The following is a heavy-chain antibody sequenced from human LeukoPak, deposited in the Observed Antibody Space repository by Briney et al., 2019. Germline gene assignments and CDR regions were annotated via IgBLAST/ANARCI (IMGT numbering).Heavy chain of an antibody. CDR2: ISAYNGNT. Sequence: ASVKVSRKASGYTFTSYGISWVGQAPGQGLEWMGWISAYNGNTNYAQKLQGRVTMTTDTSTSTAYMELRSLRSDDTAVYYCARGDIVVVPAATSPRFDPWGRGTLVTVSS. V-gene: IGHV1-18*04. D-gene: IGHD2-2*01. CDR3: ARGDIVVVPAATSPRFDP. CDR1: GYTFTSYG. J-gene: IGHJ5*02.